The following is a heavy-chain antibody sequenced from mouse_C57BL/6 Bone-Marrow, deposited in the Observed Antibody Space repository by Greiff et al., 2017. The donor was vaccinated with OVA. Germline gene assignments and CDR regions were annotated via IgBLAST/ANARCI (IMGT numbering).Heavy chain of an antibody. J-gene: IGHJ4*01. CDR1: GYTFTSYW. CDR3: ARAYDGYYDAMDY. D-gene: IGHD2-3*01. CDR2: IDPKSGGT. V-gene: IGHV1-72*01. Sequence: QVQLQQPGAELVKPGASVKLSCKASGYTFTSYWMHWVKQRPGRGLEWIGRIDPKSGGTKYNEKFKSKATLTVDKPSSTAYMQLSSLTSEDSAVYYCARAYDGYYDAMDYWGQGTSVTVSS.